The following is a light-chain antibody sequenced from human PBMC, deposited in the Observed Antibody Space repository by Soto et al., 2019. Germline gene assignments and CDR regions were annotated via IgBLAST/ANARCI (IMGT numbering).Light chain of an antibody. V-gene: IGLV1-51*01. CDR2: DNN. J-gene: IGLJ2*01. Sequence: QSVLTQPPSVSAAPGQRVTISCSGASPNIGKEYVSWYQQLPGTVPKLLIYDNNKRPSGIPDRFSGSKSGTSATLGITGLQTGDEADYYCASWDSSLSAVVFGGGTKLTVL. CDR1: SPNIGKEY. CDR3: ASWDSSLSAVV.